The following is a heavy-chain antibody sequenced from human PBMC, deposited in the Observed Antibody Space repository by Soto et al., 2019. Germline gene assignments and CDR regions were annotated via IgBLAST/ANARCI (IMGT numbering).Heavy chain of an antibody. CDR2: IYYTGGT. V-gene: IGHV4-4*02. CDR1: GDSISSTNW. CDR3: ARWGYSGSYYFDY. J-gene: IGHJ4*02. D-gene: IGHD2-15*01. Sequence: QVQLQESGPGLVAPSGTLSLTCAVSGDSISSTNWWSWVRQPPGKGLEWIGEIYYTGGTNYNPSLTSRVTISVDKSKNQFSLKLTSVTAADTAAYYCARWGYSGSYYFDYWGQGTLVTVSS.